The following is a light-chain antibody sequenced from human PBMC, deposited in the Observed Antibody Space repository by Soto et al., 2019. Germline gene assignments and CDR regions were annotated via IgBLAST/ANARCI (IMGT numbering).Light chain of an antibody. CDR1: ESVGSN. CDR2: DAS. V-gene: IGKV3-15*01. CDR3: QKFNKWLWT. J-gene: IGKJ1*01. Sequence: EIVLTQAPDTLSLSPLERATLYCRASESVGSNLAWYQQKPGQPPRLLIYDASMRETGVPPRFSGSGSGTEFTLTISSLQSEDFAIYFCQKFNKWLWTFGQGTKVDIK.